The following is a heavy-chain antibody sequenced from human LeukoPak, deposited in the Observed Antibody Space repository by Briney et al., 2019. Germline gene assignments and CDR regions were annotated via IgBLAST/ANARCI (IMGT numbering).Heavy chain of an antibody. V-gene: IGHV3-23*01. CDR3: AKAPYGSGRGWFDP. CDR1: RFTFSSYA. D-gene: IGHD3-10*01. J-gene: IGHJ5*02. CDR2: ISGSGGIT. Sequence: PGGSLRLSCAASRFTFSSYAMYWVRQAPGKGLEWVSAISGSGGITYYADSVKGRFTISRDNSKNTLYLQMNSLRVEDTALYYCAKAPYGSGRGWFDPWGQGTLVTVSS.